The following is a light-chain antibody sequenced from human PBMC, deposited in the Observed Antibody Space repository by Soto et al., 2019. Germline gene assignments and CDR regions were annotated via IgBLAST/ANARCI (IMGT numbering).Light chain of an antibody. CDR3: CSYANTTAVV. V-gene: IGLV2-23*01. CDR1: SRGYNF. Sequence: QSALTQPASVSGAPGQLITISCTGTSRGYNFVSWYQQHPGKAPKLLIYADSKRPAGVSNGFSGSKSGNTASLTISGLQAGDEDDYHCCSYANTTAVVFGGGTQLTVL. CDR2: ADS. J-gene: IGLJ2*01.